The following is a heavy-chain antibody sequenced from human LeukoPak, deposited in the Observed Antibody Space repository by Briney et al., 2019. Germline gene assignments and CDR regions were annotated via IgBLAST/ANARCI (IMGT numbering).Heavy chain of an antibody. V-gene: IGHV3-30*02. CDR1: GFTFSSYG. J-gene: IGHJ3*02. D-gene: IGHD3-16*01. CDR3: AKDPSNASRTLDI. CDR2: IRSDGTNK. Sequence: PGGSLRLSCAASGFTFSSYGMHWVRQAPGKGLEWVAFIRSDGTNKYYPDSVEGRFTVSRDNSKNTLFLQMNSLRPEDTAVYHCAKDPSNASRTLDIWGQGTLVTVSS.